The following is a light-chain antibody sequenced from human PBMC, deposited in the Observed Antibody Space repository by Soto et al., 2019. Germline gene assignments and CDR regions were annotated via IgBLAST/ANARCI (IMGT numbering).Light chain of an antibody. J-gene: IGKJ5*01. V-gene: IGKV1-6*01. Sequence: AIQLTQSPSSLSASVGDRVTITCRASQGIRNDLGWYQQKPGKAPKLLIYAASSLQSGVPSRFSGSASGTDFTLTISSLQPEDIATYYCQQYDNFPRAINFGQGTRLEI. CDR3: QQYDNFPRAIN. CDR2: AAS. CDR1: QGIRND.